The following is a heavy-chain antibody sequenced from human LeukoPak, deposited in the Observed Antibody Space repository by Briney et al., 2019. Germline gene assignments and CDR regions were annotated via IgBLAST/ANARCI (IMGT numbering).Heavy chain of an antibody. Sequence: SGPTLVNPTQTLTLTCTFSGFSLSTSGVGVGWIRQPPGKALEWLALIYWNDDKRYSPSLKSRLTISKDTSKNQVVLTMTNMDPVDTATYFCAHRPIGITMVRTWGQGTLVTVSS. CDR1: GFSLSTSGVG. D-gene: IGHD3-10*01. CDR3: AHRPIGITMVRT. CDR2: IYWNDDK. V-gene: IGHV2-5*01. J-gene: IGHJ4*02.